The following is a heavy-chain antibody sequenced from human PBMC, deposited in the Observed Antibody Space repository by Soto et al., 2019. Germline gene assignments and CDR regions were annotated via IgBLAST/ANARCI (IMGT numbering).Heavy chain of an antibody. V-gene: IGHV3-23*01. Sequence: EVQLLESGGGLVQPGGSLRLSCAASGFTFSSYAMSWVRQAPGKGLEWVSAIRGSGGSTYYADSVKGRFTISRDNSKKTLYLQMHSLRAEDTAVYYCAAHVRSTMIVVVITPSMDVWGQGTTVTVSS. CDR2: IRGSGGST. D-gene: IGHD3-22*01. CDR1: GFTFSSYA. J-gene: IGHJ6*02. CDR3: AAHVRSTMIVVVITPSMDV.